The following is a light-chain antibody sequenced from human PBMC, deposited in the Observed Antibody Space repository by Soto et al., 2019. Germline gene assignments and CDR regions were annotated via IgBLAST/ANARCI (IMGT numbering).Light chain of an antibody. CDR2: AAS. CDR3: QQLNSYPLT. Sequence: IHLTQSASSLSASVGSRATIICRASQGISSYLAWYQQKQGKAPKLLIYAASTLQSGVPSRFSGSGYGTDFNLTISSLQTGDFATYYCQQLNSYPLTFGGGAKVDIK. J-gene: IGKJ4*01. V-gene: IGKV1-9*01. CDR1: QGISSY.